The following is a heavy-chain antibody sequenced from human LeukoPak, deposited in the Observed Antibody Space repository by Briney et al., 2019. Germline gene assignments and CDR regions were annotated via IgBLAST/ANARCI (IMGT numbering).Heavy chain of an antibody. CDR3: ARVGYSGSYYFAFDI. V-gene: IGHV3-74*01. J-gene: IGHJ3*02. Sequence: TGGSLRLSCAASGFTFSSYWMHWVRQAPGKGLVWVSRINSDGSSTSYADSVKGRFTISRDNAKNTLYLQMNSLRAEDTAVYYCARVGYSGSYYFAFDIWGQGTMVTVSS. D-gene: IGHD1-26*01. CDR1: GFTFSSYW. CDR2: INSDGSST.